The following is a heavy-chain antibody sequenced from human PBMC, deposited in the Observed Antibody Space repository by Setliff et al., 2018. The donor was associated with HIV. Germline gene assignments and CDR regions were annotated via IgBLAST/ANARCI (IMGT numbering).Heavy chain of an antibody. D-gene: IGHD2-15*01. V-gene: IGHV4-34*01. CDR3: ARARRAGSGPKYFQH. J-gene: IGHJ1*01. Sequence: NPSETLSLTCAVYGGSFNGYYWSWIRQPPGKGLERIGEINHSGSTNYNPSLKSRVTMSVDKSKNQFSLRLSSVTAADTAVYYCARARRAGSGPKYFQHWGQGTLVTVSS. CDR2: INHSGST. CDR1: GGSFNGYY.